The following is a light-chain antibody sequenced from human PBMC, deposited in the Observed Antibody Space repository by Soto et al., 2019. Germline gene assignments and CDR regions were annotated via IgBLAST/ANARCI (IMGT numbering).Light chain of an antibody. CDR1: SANIGTNY. J-gene: IGLJ7*01. V-gene: IGLV1-51*01. CDR3: GAWDGSLSVVL. CDR2: DSD. Sequence: QSVLTQPPSLSAAPGQKVTISCSGSSANIGTNYVSWYQQFPGTAPKLVIYDSDRRPSEIPDRFSGSKSGTSATLDITGLQTGDEADYYCGAWDGSLSVVLFGGGTQLTVL.